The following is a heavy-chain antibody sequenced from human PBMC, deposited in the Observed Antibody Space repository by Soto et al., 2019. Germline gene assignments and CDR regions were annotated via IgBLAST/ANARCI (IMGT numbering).Heavy chain of an antibody. D-gene: IGHD1-26*01. Sequence: SETLSLTCTVSGGSISSGAYYWSWIRQHPGKGLEWIGYIYFSGSTYYNPSLKSRVTISVDTSKNQFSLKLYSVTAADTAVYYCAKDSGSYGLDYWGQGTLVTVSS. CDR1: GGSISSGAYY. CDR3: AKDSGSYGLDY. CDR2: IYFSGST. J-gene: IGHJ4*02. V-gene: IGHV4-31*03.